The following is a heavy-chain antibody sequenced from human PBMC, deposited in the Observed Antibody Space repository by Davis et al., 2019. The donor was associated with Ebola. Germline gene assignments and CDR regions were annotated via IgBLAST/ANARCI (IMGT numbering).Heavy chain of an antibody. J-gene: IGHJ5*02. CDR3: ARDYSSSGWPYWFDP. CDR1: GYTFTSYG. Sequence: ASVKVSCKASGYTFTSYGISWVRQAPGQGLEWMGWISAYNGNTNYAQKFQGRVTITADESTSTAYMELRSLRSDDTAVYYCARDYSSSGWPYWFDPWGQGTLVTVSS. V-gene: IGHV1-18*04. D-gene: IGHD6-19*01. CDR2: ISAYNGNT.